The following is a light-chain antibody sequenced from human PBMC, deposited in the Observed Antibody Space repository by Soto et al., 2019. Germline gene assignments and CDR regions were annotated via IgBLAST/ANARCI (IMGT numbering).Light chain of an antibody. V-gene: IGKV1-5*01. CDR3: QQYNSYSWT. CDR1: QSISSW. J-gene: IGKJ1*01. Sequence: DIQMTKSPSTLSASLGDRFTITCLASQSISSWLAWYQQKPGKAPKLLIYDASSLESGVPSRFSGSGSGTEFTLTISSLQPDDFATYYCQQYNSYSWTFGQGTKVDIK. CDR2: DAS.